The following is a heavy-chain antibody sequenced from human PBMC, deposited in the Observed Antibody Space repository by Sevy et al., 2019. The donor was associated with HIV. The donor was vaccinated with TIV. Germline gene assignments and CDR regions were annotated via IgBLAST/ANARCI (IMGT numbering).Heavy chain of an antibody. V-gene: IGHV3-48*01. D-gene: IGHD4-17*01. CDR1: GFTFSSYS. J-gene: IGHJ5*02. CDR3: ARDRRTVKDWFDP. Sequence: GGSLRLSCAASGFTFSSYSMNGVRQAPGKGLEWVSYISSSSSTIYYADSVKGRFTISRDNAKNSLYLQMNSLRAEDTAVYYCARDRRTVKDWFDPWGQGTLVTVSS. CDR2: ISSSSSTI.